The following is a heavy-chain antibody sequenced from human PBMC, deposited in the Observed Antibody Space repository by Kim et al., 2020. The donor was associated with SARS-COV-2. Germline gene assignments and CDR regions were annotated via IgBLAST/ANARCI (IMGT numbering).Heavy chain of an antibody. Sequence: GGSLRLSCAASGFSFNSYAKHWVRQAPGKGLEWVALISYDGSKTYYADSVKGRFTISRDNSKNTLYLQMDNLRTEDTAVYYCARVDISSLPDYWGQGTLVTVSS. CDR2: ISYDGSKT. CDR1: GFSFNSYA. CDR3: ARVDISSLPDY. J-gene: IGHJ4*02. V-gene: IGHV3-30-3*01. D-gene: IGHD6-6*01.